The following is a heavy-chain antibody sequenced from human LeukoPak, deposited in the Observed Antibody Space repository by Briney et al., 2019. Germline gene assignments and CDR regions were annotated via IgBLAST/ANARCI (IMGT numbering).Heavy chain of an antibody. CDR2: INHSGST. CDR1: GGSFSGYY. J-gene: IGHJ6*02. V-gene: IGHV4-34*01. CDR3: ARRGRYYYGMDV. Sequence: SETLSLTCAVYGGSFSGYYWSWIRQPPGKGLEWIGEINHSGSTNYNPSLKSRVTISVDTSKNQFSLKLSSVTAVDTAVYYCARRGRYYYGMDVWGQGTTVTVSS.